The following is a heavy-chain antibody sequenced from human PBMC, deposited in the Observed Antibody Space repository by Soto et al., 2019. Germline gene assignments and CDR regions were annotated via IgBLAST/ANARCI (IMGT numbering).Heavy chain of an antibody. CDR3: ARARVYYDTGGYFNS. V-gene: IGHV1-2*04. CDR2: INPNSGDT. Sequence: ASVKVSCKASGYTFTGYYLHWVRQAPGQGLEWMGWINPNSGDTIYAQKFQGWVTMTRDTSINTAYMELSRLRSDDTAVYYCARARVYYDTGGYFNSWGPGTLVTVYS. CDR1: GYTFTGYY. J-gene: IGHJ4*02. D-gene: IGHD3-22*01.